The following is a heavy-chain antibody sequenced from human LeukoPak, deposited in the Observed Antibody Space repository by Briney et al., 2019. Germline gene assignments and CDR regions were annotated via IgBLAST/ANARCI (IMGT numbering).Heavy chain of an antibody. D-gene: IGHD3-22*01. CDR1: GFTFSSYG. J-gene: IGHJ4*02. Sequence: GGSLRLSCAASGFTFSSYGMHWVRQAPGKGLEWVAVIWYDGSNKYYAESVKSRFTISRDNSKNPLYLQMNSLRAEDTAVYYCARSGEVGDSSGYYYNYWGQGTLVTVSS. CDR2: IWYDGSNK. V-gene: IGHV3-33*01. CDR3: ARSGEVGDSSGYYYNY.